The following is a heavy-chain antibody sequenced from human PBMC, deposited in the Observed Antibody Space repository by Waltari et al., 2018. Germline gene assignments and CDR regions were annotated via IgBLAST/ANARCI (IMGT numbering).Heavy chain of an antibody. Sequence: EVQLWESGGGSVQPGGSLRLSCAASGFNFETYPMSWVRQAPGKGPEWISAITGDSDFRSYADSVKGRFTVSRDNSRNTLYLQMNSLRAEDTAIYYCAKVGWLDFWGQGTLVSVSS. V-gene: IGHV3-23*01. CDR2: ITGDSDFR. CDR3: AKVGWLDF. CDR1: GFNFETYP. J-gene: IGHJ5*01.